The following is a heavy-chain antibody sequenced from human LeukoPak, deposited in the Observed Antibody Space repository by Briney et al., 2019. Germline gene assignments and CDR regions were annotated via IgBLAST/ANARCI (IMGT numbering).Heavy chain of an antibody. V-gene: IGHV3-23*03. J-gene: IGHJ5*02. Sequence: GGSLRLSCAASGFTFSSYAMSWVRQAPGKGLEWVSFIYSDGNTYYADSVKGRFTLSRDSSRNTLYLQMNSLRVDDTAVYYCAGDTHSSSWYDHWGQGTLVTVSS. D-gene: IGHD6-19*01. CDR3: AGDTHSSSWYDH. CDR2: IYSDGNT. CDR1: GFTFSSYA.